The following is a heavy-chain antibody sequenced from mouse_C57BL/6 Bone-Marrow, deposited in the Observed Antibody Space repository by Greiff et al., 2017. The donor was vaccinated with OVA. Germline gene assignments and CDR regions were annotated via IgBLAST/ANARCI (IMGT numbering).Heavy chain of an antibody. J-gene: IGHJ4*01. CDR1: GFPITSGYY. V-gene: IGHV12-3*01. CDR2: ITHSGET. Sequence: VKLMESGPGLVKPSQSLFLTCSITGFPITSGYYWIWIRQPPGKPLEWMGYITHSGETFYNPSLQSPISITRETSKNQFFLQLNSVTTEDTAMYYCAGDSGYDAMDYWGQGTSVTVSS. CDR3: AGDSGYDAMDY.